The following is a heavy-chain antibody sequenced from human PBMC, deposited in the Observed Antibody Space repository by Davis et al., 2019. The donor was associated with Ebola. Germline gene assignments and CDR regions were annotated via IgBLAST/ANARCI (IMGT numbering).Heavy chain of an antibody. J-gene: IGHJ5*02. CDR1: GGSISSSSYY. V-gene: IGHV4-39*01. CDR3: ARLGYCISTSCYAGRFDP. D-gene: IGHD2-2*03. CDR2: IYYSGST. Sequence: SETLSLTCTVSGGSISSSSYYWGWIRQPPGKGLEWIGSIYYSGSTYYNPSLKSRVTISVDTSKNQFSLKLSSVTAADTAVYYCARLGYCISTSCYAGRFDPWGQGTLVTVSS.